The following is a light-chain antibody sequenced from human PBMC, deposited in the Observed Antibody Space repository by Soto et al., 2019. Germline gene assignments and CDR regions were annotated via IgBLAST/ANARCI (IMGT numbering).Light chain of an antibody. CDR3: QQYGSSPLRT. CDR2: GAS. Sequence: EIVLTQSPGTLSLSPGERATLSCRASQSVSSSYLAWYQQKPGQAPSLLIYGASSRTTGIPDRFSGSGSGTDFTLTISRLEPEDVAVYYCQQYGSSPLRTFGGGTKVEIK. V-gene: IGKV3-20*01. CDR1: QSVSSSY. J-gene: IGKJ4*01.